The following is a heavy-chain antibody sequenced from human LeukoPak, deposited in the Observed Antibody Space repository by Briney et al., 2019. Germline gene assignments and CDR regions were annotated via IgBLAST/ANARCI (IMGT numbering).Heavy chain of an antibody. CDR2: INHSGST. Sequence: SETLSLTCAVYGGSFSGYYWSWIRQSPGKGLEGIGEINHSGSTNYNPSLKSRVTISVDTSKNQFSLKLRSVTAADTAVYYCARTAVAGIGAFDIWGQGTMVTVSS. CDR3: ARTAVAGIGAFDI. J-gene: IGHJ3*02. CDR1: GGSFSGYY. D-gene: IGHD6-19*01. V-gene: IGHV4-34*01.